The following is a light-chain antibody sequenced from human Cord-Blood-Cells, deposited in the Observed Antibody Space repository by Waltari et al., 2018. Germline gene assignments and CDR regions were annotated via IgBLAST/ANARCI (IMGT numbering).Light chain of an antibody. CDR3: QQYYSTPIT. V-gene: IGKV4-1*01. Sequence: TQSPDSLAVSLGERATINFKSSQSVLYSSNNKNYLAWYQQKPGQPPKLLIYWASTRESGVPDRFSGSGSGTDFTLTISSLQAEDVAVYYCQQYYSTPITFGGGTKVEIK. J-gene: IGKJ4*01. CDR2: WAS. CDR1: QSVLYSSNNKNY.